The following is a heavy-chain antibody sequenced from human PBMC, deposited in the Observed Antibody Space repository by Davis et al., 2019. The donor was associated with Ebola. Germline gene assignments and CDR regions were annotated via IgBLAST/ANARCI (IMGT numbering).Heavy chain of an antibody. D-gene: IGHD1-26*01. Sequence: GESLKISCAASGFVFSSYAMSWVRQAPGKGLEWVSYIGDSDYNTYDADSVKGRFTISRDNSKNTLYLQMNGLRVDDTAIYYCAKDTSNIWFDIWGQGTMVTVSS. CDR1: GFVFSSYA. CDR3: AKDTSNIWFDI. CDR2: IGDSDYNT. J-gene: IGHJ3*02. V-gene: IGHV3-23*01.